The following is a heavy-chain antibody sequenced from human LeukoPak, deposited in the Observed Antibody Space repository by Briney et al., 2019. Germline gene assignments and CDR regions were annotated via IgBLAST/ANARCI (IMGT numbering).Heavy chain of an antibody. Sequence: GGSLRLSCAASGFTFSSYSMYWVRQAPGKGLEWVSSISSSSSYIYYADSVKGRFTISRDNAKNSLYLQMNSLRAEDTAVYYCARVYSGYDLRYFDLWGRGTLVTVSS. J-gene: IGHJ2*01. D-gene: IGHD5-12*01. V-gene: IGHV3-21*01. CDR2: ISSSSSYI. CDR1: GFTFSSYS. CDR3: ARVYSGYDLRYFDL.